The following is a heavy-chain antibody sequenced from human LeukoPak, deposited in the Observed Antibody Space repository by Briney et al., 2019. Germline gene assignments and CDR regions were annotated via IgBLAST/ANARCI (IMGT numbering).Heavy chain of an antibody. CDR3: AKGGYGSGTHYNVFDY. D-gene: IGHD3-10*01. Sequence: PGGSLRLSCAASGFTFYSYGMSWVRQAPGKGLEWVSAMSGSGGGAYYADSVKGRFTISRDNSKNTLYLQMNSLRAEDTAVYYCAKGGYGSGTHYNVFDYWGQGTLVTVSS. CDR1: GFTFYSYG. J-gene: IGHJ4*02. V-gene: IGHV3-23*01. CDR2: MSGSGGGA.